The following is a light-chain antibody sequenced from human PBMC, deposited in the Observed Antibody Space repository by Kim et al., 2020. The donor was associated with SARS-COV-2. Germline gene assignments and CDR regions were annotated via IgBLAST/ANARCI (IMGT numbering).Light chain of an antibody. J-gene: IGLJ1*01. CDR3: SSRDSSAKRHV. CDR1: SLKSYD. Sequence: ALGQTVRITCQGDSLKSYDATWYQQRPGQAPVLVIYDKNSRPSGIPDRFSGSGSGNTASLTITGALAEDEADYYCSSRDSSAKRHVFGTGTKVTVL. CDR2: DKN. V-gene: IGLV3-19*01.